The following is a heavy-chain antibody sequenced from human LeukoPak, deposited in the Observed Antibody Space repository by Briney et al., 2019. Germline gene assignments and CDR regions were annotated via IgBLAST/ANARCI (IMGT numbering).Heavy chain of an antibody. CDR3: ARLATAYLGFDS. Sequence: SQTLSLTCSVSGGSISSSSYYWGWIRQPPGKGLEWIGNVYYSGSTYYNPSLKSRDTISVDTSENQFSLKLSSVTAADTAVYYWARLATAYLGFDSWGQGTLVTVSS. CDR2: VYYSGST. D-gene: IGHD2/OR15-2a*01. J-gene: IGHJ4*02. CDR1: GGSISSSSYY. V-gene: IGHV4-39*01.